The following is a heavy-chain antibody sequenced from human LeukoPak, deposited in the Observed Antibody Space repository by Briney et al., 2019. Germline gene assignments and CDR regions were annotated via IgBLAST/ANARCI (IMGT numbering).Heavy chain of an antibody. D-gene: IGHD3-16*02. CDR3: ARLSHPSKSY. J-gene: IGHJ4*02. Sequence: SVRVSCKASTGSLHTYSITWVRQPPGQGLEWKGGIIPLFDTTHYEKKFQGRVTFAADESTGTAYMELSRVISGDTAVYYCARLSHPSKSYWGQGTLVTVSS. CDR2: IIPLFDTT. CDR1: TGSLHTYS. V-gene: IGHV1-69*13.